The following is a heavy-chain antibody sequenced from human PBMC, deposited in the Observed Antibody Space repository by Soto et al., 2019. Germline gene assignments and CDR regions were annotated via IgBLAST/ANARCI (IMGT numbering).Heavy chain of an antibody. CDR1: GFTFSSYW. J-gene: IGHJ4*02. V-gene: IGHV3-7*01. CDR2: IKEDGSDM. CDR3: ATEVWVYYDFCSGYSDY. D-gene: IGHD3-3*01. Sequence: EVQLVESGGGLVQPGGSLRLSCAASGFTFSSYWMSWVRQAPGQGLEWVANIKEDGSDMYYVDSVKGRFTISRDNAKNSLDLQMNSLRAEDTAVYYCATEVWVYYDFCSGYSDYWGQGTLVTVSS.